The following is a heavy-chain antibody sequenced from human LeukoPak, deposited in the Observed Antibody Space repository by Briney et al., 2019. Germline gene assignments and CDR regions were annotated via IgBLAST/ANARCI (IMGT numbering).Heavy chain of an antibody. V-gene: IGHV1-46*01. J-gene: IGHJ5*02. CDR2: ITPSGGST. D-gene: IGHD1-26*01. CDR1: GYTFTNHY. Sequence: GGSVKVSCKASGYTFTNHYMHWVRQAPGQGLEWLRVITPSGGSTWYAQKFQGRVTMTRDMSTRTDYVELSSLRSEDPSVYYCARDNSVGDCAWWFDPWGQGTLVTVSS. CDR3: ARDNSVGDCAWWFDP.